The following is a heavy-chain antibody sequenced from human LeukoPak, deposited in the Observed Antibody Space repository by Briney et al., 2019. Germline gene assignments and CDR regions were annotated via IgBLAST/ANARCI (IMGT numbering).Heavy chain of an antibody. CDR1: GFTFSSYE. CDR2: IYYSGST. Sequence: GSLRLSCAASGFTFSSYEMNWVRQAPGKGLEWVGYIYYSGSTNYNPSLKSRVTISVDTSKNQFSLKLSSVTAADTAVYYCARRRITMVRGKDYYMDVWGKGTTVTISS. CDR3: ARRRITMVRGKDYYMDV. D-gene: IGHD3-10*01. V-gene: IGHV4-59*01. J-gene: IGHJ6*03.